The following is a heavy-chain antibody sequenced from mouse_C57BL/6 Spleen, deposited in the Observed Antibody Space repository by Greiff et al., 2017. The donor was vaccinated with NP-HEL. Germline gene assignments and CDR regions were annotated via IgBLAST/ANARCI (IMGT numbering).Heavy chain of an antibody. D-gene: IGHD2-4*01. CDR3: ARVKLFYDYDRYFDV. V-gene: IGHV1-53*01. Sequence: VQLQQPGTELVKPGASVKLSCKASGYTFTSYWMHWVKQRPGQGLEWIGNINPSNGGTNYNEKFKSKATLTVDKSSSTAYMQLSSLTSEDSAVYYCARVKLFYDYDRYFDVWGTGTTVTVSS. CDR1: GYTFTSYW. CDR2: INPSNGGT. J-gene: IGHJ1*03.